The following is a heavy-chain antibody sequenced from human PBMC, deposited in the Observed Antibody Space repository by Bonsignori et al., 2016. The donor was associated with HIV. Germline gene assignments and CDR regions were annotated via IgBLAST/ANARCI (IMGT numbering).Heavy chain of an antibody. V-gene: IGHV3-30*02. CDR2: IRYDGNHK. J-gene: IGHJ4*02. CDR3: AKDLWDSSGYGADY. CDR1: GFTFSSYG. Sequence: GESLKISCAASGFTFSSYGMHWVRQAPGRGLEWVTFIRYDGNHKYYADSVKGRFTISRDNSKNTLYLQMNSLRAEDTALYYCAKDLWDSSGYGADYWGQGTLVTVSS. D-gene: IGHD3-22*01.